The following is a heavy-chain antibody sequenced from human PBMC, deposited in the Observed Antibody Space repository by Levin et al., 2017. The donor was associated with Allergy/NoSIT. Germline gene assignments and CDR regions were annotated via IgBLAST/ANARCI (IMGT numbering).Heavy chain of an antibody. CDR2: ISFDGNKE. CDR3: ARPPEERAGYSMYYYSMDV. D-gene: IGHD2/OR15-2a*01. J-gene: IGHJ6*02. CDR1: GFTFSAYP. V-gene: IGHV3-30*04. Sequence: SCAASGFTFSAYPMHWVRQAPGKGLEWVAVISFDGNKEYYADSVKGRFSISRDNSKNTLSLQMNSLRAEDTALYYCARPPEERAGYSMYYYSMDVWGQGTSVTVSS.